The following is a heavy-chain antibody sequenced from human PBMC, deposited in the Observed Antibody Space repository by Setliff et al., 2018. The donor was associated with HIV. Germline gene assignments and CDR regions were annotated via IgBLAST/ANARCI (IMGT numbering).Heavy chain of an antibody. CDR3: AVTSMASSFDY. CDR2: IRQDGSEK. V-gene: IGHV3-7*01. D-gene: IGHD5-18*01. CDR1: GFTFSNYW. Sequence: GGSLRLSCEGSGFTFSNYWMTWVRQAPGKGLEWVANIRQDGSEKYYADSVRGRFTISRDNGKNSLYLQMNSLRAEDTAVYYCAVTSMASSFDYWGQGALVTVSS. J-gene: IGHJ4*02.